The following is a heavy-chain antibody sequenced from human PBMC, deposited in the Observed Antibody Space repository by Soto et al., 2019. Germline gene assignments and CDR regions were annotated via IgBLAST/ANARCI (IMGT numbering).Heavy chain of an antibody. D-gene: IGHD3-10*01. Sequence: SETLSLTCTVSGGSISSGGYYWSWIRQHPGKGLEWIGYTYYSGSTYYNPSLKSRVTISVDTSKNQFSLKLSSVTAADTAVYYCARTSSYGSGSYSNFDYWGQGTLVTVSS. CDR2: TYYSGST. CDR1: GGSISSGGYY. V-gene: IGHV4-31*03. J-gene: IGHJ4*02. CDR3: ARTSSYGSGSYSNFDY.